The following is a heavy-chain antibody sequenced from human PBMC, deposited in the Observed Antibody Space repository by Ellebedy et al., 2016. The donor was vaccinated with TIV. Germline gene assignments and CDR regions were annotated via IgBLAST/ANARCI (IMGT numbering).Heavy chain of an antibody. Sequence: GESLKISCAASGFTFSSYAMSWVRQAPGKGLEWVSAISGSGDTTHYSDSVKGRFTISRDNSRNTVYLQMNTLRADDTAVYYCVSRGTVALHGMGVWGQGTTVTVSS. V-gene: IGHV3-23*01. CDR3: VSRGTVALHGMGV. CDR2: ISGSGDTT. J-gene: IGHJ6*02. CDR1: GFTFSSYA. D-gene: IGHD6-19*01.